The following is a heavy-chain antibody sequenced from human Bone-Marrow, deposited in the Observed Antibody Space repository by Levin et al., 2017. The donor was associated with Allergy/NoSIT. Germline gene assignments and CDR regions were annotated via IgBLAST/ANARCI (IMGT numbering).Heavy chain of an antibody. Sequence: PGGSLRLSCAASEFTFGSYWMHWVRQAPGKGLEWVSEINTNGISTDYADSVKGRFTISRDNTKKQLYLQMNSLRVEDTAVYFCTRSLWTVQFDLWGRGSLVIVAS. CDR2: INTNGIST. CDR3: TRSLWTVQFDL. D-gene: IGHD2-21*01. CDR1: EFTFGSYW. J-gene: IGHJ5*02. V-gene: IGHV3-74*01.